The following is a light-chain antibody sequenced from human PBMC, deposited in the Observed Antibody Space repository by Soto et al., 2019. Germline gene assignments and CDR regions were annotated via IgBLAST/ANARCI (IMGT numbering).Light chain of an antibody. CDR1: QSIGTS. CDR2: LAS. V-gene: IGKV1-5*03. CDR3: QQHESYPRT. Sequence: DIQMTQSPSTLSASVGDRVTITCRASQSIGTSLAWYQQTPGKAPKLLIYLASNFVVGVPSRFSGSGSGTEFTLAISSLQPDDFATYYCQQHESYPRTLGQGTKVEI. J-gene: IGKJ1*01.